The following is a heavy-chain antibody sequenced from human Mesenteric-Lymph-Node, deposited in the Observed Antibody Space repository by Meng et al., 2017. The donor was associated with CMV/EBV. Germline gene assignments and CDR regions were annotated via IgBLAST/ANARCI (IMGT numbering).Heavy chain of an antibody. CDR2: IKQDGSEK. Sequence: GEPLKISCAASGFTFSSYWMSWVRQAPGKGLERVANIKQDGSEKYYVDSVKGRFTISRDNAKNSLYLQMNSLRAEDTAVYYCARASGVFGVDSPHWFDPWGQGTLVTVSS. J-gene: IGHJ5*02. D-gene: IGHD3-3*01. CDR1: GFTFSSYW. CDR3: ARASGVFGVDSPHWFDP. V-gene: IGHV3-7*01.